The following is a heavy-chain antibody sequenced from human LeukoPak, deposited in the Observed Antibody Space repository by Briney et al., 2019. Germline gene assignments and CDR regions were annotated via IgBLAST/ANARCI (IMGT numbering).Heavy chain of an antibody. CDR3: ARADRDGNKRFLD. V-gene: IGHV3-48*02. Sequence: GGSLRLSCAASGFTFSSYSVIWARQAPGKGLEWVSYVSSSGTTTYYADSVKGRFTISRDNGKNLVSLQMDSLRDEDTAVYYCARADRDGNKRFLDWGQGTLVTVSS. CDR1: GFTFSSYS. CDR2: VSSSGTTT. D-gene: IGHD5-24*01. J-gene: IGHJ4*02.